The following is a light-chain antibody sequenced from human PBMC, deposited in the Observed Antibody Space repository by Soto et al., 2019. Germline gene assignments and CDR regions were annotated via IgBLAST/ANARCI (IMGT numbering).Light chain of an antibody. J-gene: IGLJ1*01. CDR1: SSNIGTKT. CDR2: TNN. V-gene: IGLV1-44*01. Sequence: QSVLTQTPSASGTPGQRVTISCSGSSSNIGTKTVNWYQQLPGTAPKLLIHTNNQGPSGVPDRFSGSKSGTSASLAISGLQSEDEADYYCAAWDDSLNGRVFGTGTKLTVL. CDR3: AAWDDSLNGRV.